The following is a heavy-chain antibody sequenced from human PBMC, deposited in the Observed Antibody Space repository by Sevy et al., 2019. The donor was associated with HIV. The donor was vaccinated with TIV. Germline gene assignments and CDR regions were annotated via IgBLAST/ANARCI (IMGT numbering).Heavy chain of an antibody. CDR2: FSFGCGRI. D-gene: IGHD2-8*01. Sequence: GGSLRLSCAASGFTFAKYSMSWVRQAPGKGLEWVSTFSFGCGRINYADSVKGRFTISRDDSKNTLFLQMNSLRAEDTATECCAREGCTQPHDYWGQGTLVTVSS. J-gene: IGHJ4*02. CDR3: AREGCTQPHDY. CDR1: GFTFAKYS. V-gene: IGHV3-23*01.